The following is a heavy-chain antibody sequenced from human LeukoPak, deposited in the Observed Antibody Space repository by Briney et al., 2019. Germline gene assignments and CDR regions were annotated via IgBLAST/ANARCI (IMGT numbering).Heavy chain of an antibody. CDR1: GGSFSGYY. V-gene: IGHV4-34*01. J-gene: IGHJ6*02. CDR2: INHSGST. CDR3: ARGPGTMVRGVIGPYYGMDV. D-gene: IGHD3-10*01. Sequence: SETLSLTCAVYGGSFSGYYWSWIRQPPGKGPEWIGEINHSGSTNYNPSLKSRVTISVDTSKNQFSLKLSSVTAADTAVYYCARGPGTMVRGVIGPYYGMDVWGQGTTVTVSS.